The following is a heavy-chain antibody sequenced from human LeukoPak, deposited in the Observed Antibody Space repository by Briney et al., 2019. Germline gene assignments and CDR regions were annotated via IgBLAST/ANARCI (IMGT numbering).Heavy chain of an antibody. V-gene: IGHV1-69*13. CDR3: ASRYCSGGSCFSRDYYYYYMDV. CDR2: IIPIFGTG. D-gene: IGHD2-15*01. Sequence: SVKVSCKTSGGTFRNYGFTWVRQAPGKGLEWMGGIIPIFGTGKYAQKFQGRVTVIADEFTSTAYMELSSLRSEDTAVYYCASRYCSGGSCFSRDYYYYYMDVWGKGTTVTVSS. CDR1: GGTFRNYG. J-gene: IGHJ6*03.